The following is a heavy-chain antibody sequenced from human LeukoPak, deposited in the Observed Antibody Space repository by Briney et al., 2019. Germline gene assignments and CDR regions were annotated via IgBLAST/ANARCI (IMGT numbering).Heavy chain of an antibody. CDR3: TSTDWYSGSYYPLYYYYGMDV. CDR2: IRSKAYGGTT. V-gene: IGHV3-49*03. D-gene: IGHD1-26*01. CDR1: GFTFGDYA. Sequence: GGSLRLSCTASGFTFGDYAMSWFRQAPGKGLEWVGFIRSKAYGGTTEYAASVKGRFTISRDDSKSIAYLQMNSLKTEDTAVYYCTSTDWYSGSYYPLYYYYGMDVWGQGTTVTVSS. J-gene: IGHJ6*02.